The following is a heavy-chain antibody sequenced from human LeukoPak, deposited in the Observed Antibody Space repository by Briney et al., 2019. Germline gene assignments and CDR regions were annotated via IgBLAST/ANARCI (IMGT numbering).Heavy chain of an antibody. CDR3: ARDEGGH. CDR1: GGSISTYY. Sequence: SETLSLTCTVSGGSISTYYWNWIRQPPGKGLEWIGYIYYSGSTHYNPSLKSRVSMSVDTSKNQFSLRLSSATAADTAVYYCARDEGGHWGQGTLVTVSS. V-gene: IGHV4-59*01. CDR2: IYYSGST. D-gene: IGHD2-15*01. J-gene: IGHJ4*02.